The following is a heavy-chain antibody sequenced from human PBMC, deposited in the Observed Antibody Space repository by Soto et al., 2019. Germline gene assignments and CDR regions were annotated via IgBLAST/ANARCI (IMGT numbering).Heavy chain of an antibody. J-gene: IGHJ4*02. CDR1: GYTFTTYY. V-gene: IGHV1-46*01. Sequence: QVQLVQSGAEVKRPGASVKVSCKASGYTFTTYYMHWVRQAPGQGLEWLGIINPNGGSTTYAHKFQCRVTMTRDTSTSTVYLELSSLRSEDTAVYYCARAGYCSGGTCFHGNCDYWGQGTLVTVSA. CDR2: INPNGGST. CDR3: ARAGYCSGGTCFHGNCDY. D-gene: IGHD2-15*01.